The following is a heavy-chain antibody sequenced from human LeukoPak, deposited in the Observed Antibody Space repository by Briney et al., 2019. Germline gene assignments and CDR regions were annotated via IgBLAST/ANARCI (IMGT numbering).Heavy chain of an antibody. D-gene: IGHD2-2*03. CDR3: AKDGYCSSTSCYARGITDY. V-gene: IGHV3-30*02. CDR2: IGYDGRNK. Sequence: GGSLRLSCAASGFTFSSYGIHWVRQAPGKGLEWVTFIGYDGRNKYYADSVKGRFTISRDNSKNTLYLQMNSLRAEDTAVYYCAKDGYCSSTSCYARGITDYWGQGTLVTASS. CDR1: GFTFSSYG. J-gene: IGHJ4*02.